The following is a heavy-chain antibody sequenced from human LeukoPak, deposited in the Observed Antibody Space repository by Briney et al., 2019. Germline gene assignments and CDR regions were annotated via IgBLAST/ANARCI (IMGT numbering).Heavy chain of an antibody. V-gene: IGHV3-23*01. CDR3: AKDLTVTTLGYFDY. Sequence: QSGGSLRLSCAASGFTFSSYAMSWVRQAPGKGLEWVSGINSGGYTFYADSVKGRFTISRDSSKNTLYLQMNSLRAEDTAVYYCAKDLTVTTLGYFDYWGQGTLVTVSS. CDR1: GFTFSSYA. D-gene: IGHD4-17*01. CDR2: INSGGYT. J-gene: IGHJ4*02.